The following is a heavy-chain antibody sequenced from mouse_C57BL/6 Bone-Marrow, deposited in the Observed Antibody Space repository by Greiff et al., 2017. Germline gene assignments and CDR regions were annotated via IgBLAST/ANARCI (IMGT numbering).Heavy chain of an antibody. J-gene: IGHJ1*03. Sequence: VQRVESGAELVMPGASVKLSCKASGYTFTSYWMHWVKQRPGQGLEWIGEIDPSDSYTNYNQKFKGKSTLTVDKSSSTAYMQLSSLASEDSAVYYCARSGPNWYFDVWGTGATGTVSS. CDR1: GYTFTSYW. V-gene: IGHV1-69*01. CDR2: IDPSDSYT. CDR3: ARSGPNWYFDV.